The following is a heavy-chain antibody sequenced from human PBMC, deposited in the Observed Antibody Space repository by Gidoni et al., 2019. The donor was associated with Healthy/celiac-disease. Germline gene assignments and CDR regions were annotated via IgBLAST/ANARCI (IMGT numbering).Heavy chain of an antibody. Sequence: EVQLVQSGAEVKKPGESLKICCKGSGYSFTSYWIGWVRQMPGKGLEWMGIIYPGDSDTRYSPSFQVQVSISADKSISTAYLQWSSLKASDTAMYYCARTLRDGYPNDAFDIWGQGTMVTVSS. V-gene: IGHV5-51*01. CDR2: IYPGDSDT. J-gene: IGHJ3*02. CDR3: ARTLRDGYPNDAFDI. D-gene: IGHD5-12*01. CDR1: GYSFTSYW.